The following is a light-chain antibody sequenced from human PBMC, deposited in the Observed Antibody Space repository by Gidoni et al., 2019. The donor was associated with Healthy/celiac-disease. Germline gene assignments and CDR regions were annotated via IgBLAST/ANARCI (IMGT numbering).Light chain of an antibody. V-gene: IGKV3-15*01. CDR2: GAT. Sequence: EIVMPQPPATLSVSPGERATLSCRASQSVSSILAWYQQKPGQAPRLLIYGATTRATGIPAWFSGRGSRKEFPLTSSSLQSEDVAVYCCQRYNNWPPWTFGQGTKVEIK. J-gene: IGKJ1*01. CDR1: QSVSSI. CDR3: QRYNNWPPWT.